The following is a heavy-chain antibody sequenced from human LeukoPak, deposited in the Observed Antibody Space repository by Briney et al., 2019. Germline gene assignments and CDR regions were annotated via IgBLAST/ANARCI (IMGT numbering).Heavy chain of an antibody. Sequence: ASVKVSCKASGGTFSSHAISWVRQAPGQGLEWMGGIIPIFGTANYAQKFQGRVTITTDESTSTAYMELSSLRSEDTAVYYCARDPYCGGDCPDIGNWFDPWGQGTLVTVSS. V-gene: IGHV1-69*05. J-gene: IGHJ5*02. CDR2: IIPIFGTA. CDR3: ARDPYCGGDCPDIGNWFDP. CDR1: GGTFSSHA. D-gene: IGHD2-21*02.